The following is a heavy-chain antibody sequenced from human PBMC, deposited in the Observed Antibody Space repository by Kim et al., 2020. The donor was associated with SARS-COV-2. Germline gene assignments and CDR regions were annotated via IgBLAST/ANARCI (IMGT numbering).Heavy chain of an antibody. Sequence: GGSLRLSCAASGFIVSDNYMMWVRQAPGEGLEWVSLIHIGGGTNYADSVRGRFTISRDNSKNTLYLQMNSLRAEDTAVYYCASRGHTSGYWKLQDWGQGTLVTVSS. D-gene: IGHD3-22*01. CDR2: IHIGGGT. CDR3: ASRGHTSGYWKLQD. J-gene: IGHJ4*02. CDR1: GFIVSDNY. V-gene: IGHV3-53*01.